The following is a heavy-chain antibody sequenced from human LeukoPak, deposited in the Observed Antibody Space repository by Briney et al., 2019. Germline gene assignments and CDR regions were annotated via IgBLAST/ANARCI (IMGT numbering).Heavy chain of an antibody. V-gene: IGHV4-4*07. J-gene: IGHJ3*02. Sequence: SETLSLTCTVSGGSISSYYWSWIRQPAGKGLEWIGRIYTRGSTNYNPSLKSRVTMSVDTSKNQFSLKLSSVTAANTAVYYCAIPGYSSSWYGAFDIWGQGTMVTVSS. CDR2: IYTRGST. D-gene: IGHD6-13*01. CDR3: AIPGYSSSWYGAFDI. CDR1: GGSISSYY.